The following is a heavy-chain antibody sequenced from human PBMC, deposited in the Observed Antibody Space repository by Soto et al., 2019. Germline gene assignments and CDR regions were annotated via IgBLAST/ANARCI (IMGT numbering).Heavy chain of an antibody. CDR1: GYTFTSYG. Sequence: QVQLVQSGAEVKKPGASVKVSCKASGYTFTSYGISWVRQAPGQALEWMGWISTYNGNTNYAQKFQGRVAMTTDTSATTAYMELRSLSSDDTAVYYCARDEASGSYDLDYWGQGTLVTVSS. J-gene: IGHJ4*02. V-gene: IGHV1-18*04. CDR2: ISTYNGNT. D-gene: IGHD1-26*01. CDR3: ARDEASGSYDLDY.